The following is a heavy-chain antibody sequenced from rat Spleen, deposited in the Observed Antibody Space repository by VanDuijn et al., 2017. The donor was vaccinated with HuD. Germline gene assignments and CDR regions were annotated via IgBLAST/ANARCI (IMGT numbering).Heavy chain of an antibody. CDR2: IYYDSSEM. J-gene: IGHJ2*01. D-gene: IGHD1-4*01. V-gene: IGHV5-54*01. Sequence: EVKLVESGGGLVQPGNSLTLSCVASGFTFSNYGMHWIRQAPKKGLEWIGMIYYDSSEMYYVDTVKGRFTISRDNSKNTLYLEMNSLRSEDTAIYYCAASTRTYWGQGVMVTVSS. CDR3: AASTRTY. CDR1: GFTFSNYG.